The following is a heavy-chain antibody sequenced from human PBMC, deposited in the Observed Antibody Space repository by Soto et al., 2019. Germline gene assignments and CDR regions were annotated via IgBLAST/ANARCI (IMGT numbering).Heavy chain of an antibody. CDR2: IIPIFTTA. CDR3: ARRAMNDFDFWSGYYDFDY. V-gene: IGHV1-69*01. CDR1: GGTFSSYA. D-gene: IGHD3-3*01. Sequence: QVQLVQSGAEVKKPGSSVKVSCKASGGTFSSYAISWVRQAPGQGLEWMGGIIPIFTTANYAQNFQGRVTITADESTSTAYMELSSLRSEDTAVYYCARRAMNDFDFWSGYYDFDYWGQGTLVTVSS. J-gene: IGHJ4*02.